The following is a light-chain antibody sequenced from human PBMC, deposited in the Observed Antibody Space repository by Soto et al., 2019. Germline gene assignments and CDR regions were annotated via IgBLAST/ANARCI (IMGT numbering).Light chain of an antibody. J-gene: IGKJ1*01. Sequence: DIQMTQSPSTLSASVGDRVTITCRASQSIDTWLAWHQQKPGQVPKLLISKASSVESGVPSRFSGSGSGTEFTLTISSLQPDDSATYYCQQYNSYRAFGHGTKVEI. CDR3: QQYNSYRA. CDR2: KAS. V-gene: IGKV1-5*03. CDR1: QSIDTW.